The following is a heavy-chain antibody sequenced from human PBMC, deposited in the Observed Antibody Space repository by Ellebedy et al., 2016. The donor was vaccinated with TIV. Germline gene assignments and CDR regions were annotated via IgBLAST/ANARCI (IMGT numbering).Heavy chain of an antibody. CDR3: ATSRARVY. J-gene: IGHJ4*02. Sequence: PGGSLRLSCVASGFTFDSYAMHWVRQAPGKGLEWVAVISHDGSSQYYADSVKGRFTISRDNAKNSLYLQMNSLRVDDTAVYYCATSRARVYWGQGTLVTVSS. CDR2: ISHDGSSQ. V-gene: IGHV3-30-3*01. CDR1: GFTFDSYA.